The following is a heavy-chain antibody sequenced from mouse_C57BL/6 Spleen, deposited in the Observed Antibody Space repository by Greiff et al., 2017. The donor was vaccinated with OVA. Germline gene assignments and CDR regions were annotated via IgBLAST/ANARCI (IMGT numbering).Heavy chain of an antibody. J-gene: IGHJ3*01. V-gene: IGHV1-15*01. CDR3: TRNSAGHFAY. CDR2: IDPETGGT. Sequence: ESGAELVRPGASVTLSCKASGYTFTDYEMHWVKQTPVHGLEWIGAIDPETGGTAYNQKFKGKAILTADKSSSTAYMELRSLTSEDSAVYYCTRNSAGHFAYWGQGTLVTVSA. CDR1: GYTFTDYE.